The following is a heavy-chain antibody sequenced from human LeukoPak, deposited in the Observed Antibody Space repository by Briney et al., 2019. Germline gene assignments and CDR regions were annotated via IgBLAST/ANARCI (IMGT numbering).Heavy chain of an antibody. CDR3: ARRTSWFGAY. J-gene: IGHJ4*02. Sequence: SETLSLTCTVSGYSISSGYYWGWIRQPPGKGLEWIGSIYHSGSTYYNPSLKSRVTISVDTSKNQFSLKLSSVTAADTAVYYCARRTSWFGAYWGQGTLVTVSS. CDR2: IYHSGST. D-gene: IGHD3-10*01. V-gene: IGHV4-38-2*02. CDR1: GYSISSGYY.